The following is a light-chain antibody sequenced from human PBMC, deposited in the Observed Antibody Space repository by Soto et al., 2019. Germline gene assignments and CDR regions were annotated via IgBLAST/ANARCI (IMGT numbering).Light chain of an antibody. CDR1: VSNIGAGYD. J-gene: IGLJ3*02. V-gene: IGLV1-40*01. CDR2: NNN. Sequence: QSVLTQPPSVSGAQGQRVTISCTGSVSNIGAGYDVHWYQQLPGTAPKLLIYNNNNRPSGVPDRFSGSKSGTSASLAITGLQAEDEADYYCQSYDSSLSGSVFGGGTKVTVL. CDR3: QSYDSSLSGSV.